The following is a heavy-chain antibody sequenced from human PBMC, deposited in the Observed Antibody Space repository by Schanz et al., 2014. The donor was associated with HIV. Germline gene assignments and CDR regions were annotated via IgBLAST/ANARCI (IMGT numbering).Heavy chain of an antibody. Sequence: QLVQSGPEVKKPGTSVKVSCKASGFTFTSSAVQWVRQARGQRLEWIGWIVVGSGNTNYAQKFQERVTITRDMSTSTAYMELSSLRSEDTAVYYCARGLKDSSSSEAFHIWGQGTMVTVSS. CDR2: IVVGSGNT. CDR3: ARGLKDSSSSEAFHI. CDR1: GFTFTSSA. J-gene: IGHJ3*02. V-gene: IGHV1-58*01. D-gene: IGHD6-6*01.